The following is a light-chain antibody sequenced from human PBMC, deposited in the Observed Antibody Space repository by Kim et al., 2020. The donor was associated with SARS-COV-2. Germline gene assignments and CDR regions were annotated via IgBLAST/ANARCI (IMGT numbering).Light chain of an antibody. Sequence: DIQLTQSPSFLSASVGDRVSITCRASQGISSYLAWYHQKPGKAPKLLIYAASTLQSGVPSRFSGSGSGTEFTLTISSLQPEDFATYYCQQLNSLSDTFGQGTKLE. CDR1: QGISSY. CDR3: QQLNSLSDT. J-gene: IGKJ2*01. CDR2: AAS. V-gene: IGKV1-9*01.